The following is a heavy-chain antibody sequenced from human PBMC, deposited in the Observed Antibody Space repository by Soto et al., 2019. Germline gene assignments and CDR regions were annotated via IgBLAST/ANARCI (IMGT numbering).Heavy chain of an antibody. CDR1: GGTFSSYA. CDR3: ARGKSRGSGSYLTPYYYYYGMDV. Sequence: QVQLVQSGAEVKKPGSSVKVSCKASGGTFSSYAISWVRQAPGQGLEWMGGIIPIFGTANYAQKFQGRVTITADESTSTAYMELSSLRSEDTAVYYCARGKSRGSGSYLTPYYYYYGMDVWGQGTTVTVSS. D-gene: IGHD3-10*01. V-gene: IGHV1-69*01. J-gene: IGHJ6*02. CDR2: IIPIFGTA.